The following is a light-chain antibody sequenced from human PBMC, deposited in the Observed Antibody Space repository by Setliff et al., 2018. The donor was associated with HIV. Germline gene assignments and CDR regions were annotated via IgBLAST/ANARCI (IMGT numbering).Light chain of an antibody. J-gene: IGLJ1*01. V-gene: IGLV2-14*02. Sequence: QSALAQPASVSGSPGQAITISCTGTSSDVGSYRLVSWHQQHPGKAPKLMIYEVNKRPSGVSNRFSASKSGNTASLTISGLQAEDEADYYCSSYTSSSTYVFGSGIKVTVL. CDR2: EVN. CDR3: SSYTSSSTYV. CDR1: SSDVGSYRL.